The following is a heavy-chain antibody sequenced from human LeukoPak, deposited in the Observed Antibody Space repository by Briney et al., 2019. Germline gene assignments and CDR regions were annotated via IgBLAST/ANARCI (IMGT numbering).Heavy chain of an antibody. J-gene: IGHJ6*02. V-gene: IGHV1-2*04. Sequence: ASVKVSCKASGYTFTGYYVHRVRQAPGQGLEWMGRINPNSGGTNYAQKFQGWVTMTRDTSISTAYMELSRLRSDDTAVYYCARDGGSVDIVATIMDVWGQGTTVTVSS. CDR2: INPNSGGT. D-gene: IGHD5-12*01. CDR1: GYTFTGYY. CDR3: ARDGGSVDIVATIMDV.